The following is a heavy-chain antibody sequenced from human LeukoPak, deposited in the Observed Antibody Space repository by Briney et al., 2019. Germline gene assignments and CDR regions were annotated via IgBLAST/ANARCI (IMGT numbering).Heavy chain of an antibody. CDR1: GYTFTSYG. D-gene: IGHD6-13*01. Sequence: ASVKVSCKASGYTFTSYGISWVRQAPGQGLEWMGWISAYNGNTNSAQKLQGRVTMTTDTSTSTAYMELRSLRSDDTAVYYCARGLRAAAATGAFDIWGQGTMVTVSS. CDR3: ARGLRAAAATGAFDI. V-gene: IGHV1-18*01. CDR2: ISAYNGNT. J-gene: IGHJ3*02.